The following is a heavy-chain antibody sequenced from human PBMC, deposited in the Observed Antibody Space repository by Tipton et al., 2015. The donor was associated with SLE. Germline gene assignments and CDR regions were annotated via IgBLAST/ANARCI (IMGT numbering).Heavy chain of an antibody. Sequence: GLVKPSETLSLTCTVSNGSIGSSPYYWGWIRQSPGKGLEWVGSIYYSGSTYYNPSLKSRVTISVDTSRNQCSLNLTSVTAADTAVYYCARGPYYYMDVWGKGTTVTVSS. V-gene: IGHV4-39*07. J-gene: IGHJ6*03. CDR3: ARGPYYYMDV. CDR1: NGSIGSSPYY. CDR2: IYYSGST.